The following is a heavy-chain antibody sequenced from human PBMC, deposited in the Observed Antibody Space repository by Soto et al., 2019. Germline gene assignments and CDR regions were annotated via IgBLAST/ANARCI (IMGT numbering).Heavy chain of an antibody. Sequence: GASVKVSCKASGYTFTSYAMHWVRQAPGQRLEWMGWINAGNGNTKYSQKFQGRVTISVDTSKNQFSLKLSSVTAADTAVYYCARDGVASRSGWYWFDPRGQGTLVTVSS. CDR1: GYTFTSYA. CDR3: ARDGVASRSGWYWFDP. J-gene: IGHJ5*02. V-gene: IGHV1-3*01. D-gene: IGHD6-19*01. CDR2: INAGNGNT.